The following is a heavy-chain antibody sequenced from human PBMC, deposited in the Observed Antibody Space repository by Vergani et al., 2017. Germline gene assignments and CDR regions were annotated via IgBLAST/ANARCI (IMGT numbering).Heavy chain of an antibody. CDR2: IRGNNDYV. D-gene: IGHD2-8*02. J-gene: IGHJ3*01. CDR3: VRDVRVERT. V-gene: IGHV3-21*01. CDR1: GFTFSHYS. Sequence: EVQMVESGGGLVKPGGSLRLSCVASGFTFSHYSMNWVRPAPGKRLEWVSSIRGNNDYVYYADSVKGLFNIYRDNAKNSLYLDMSSLRAEDTAVYYCVRDVRVERTWGQGTLVAVSS.